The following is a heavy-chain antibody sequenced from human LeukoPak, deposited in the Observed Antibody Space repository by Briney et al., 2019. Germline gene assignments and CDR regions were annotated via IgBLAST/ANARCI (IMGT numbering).Heavy chain of an antibody. CDR3: AKDIHYGSGSYNY. V-gene: IGHV3-23*01. CDR1: GFTFSSYA. D-gene: IGHD3-10*01. Sequence: PGGSLRLSCAASGFTFSSYAMSWVRQASGKGLEWVSAISGSGGSTYYADSVKGRFAISRDNSKNTLYLQMNSLRAEDTAVYYCAKDIHYGSGSYNYWGQGTLVTVSS. J-gene: IGHJ4*02. CDR2: ISGSGGST.